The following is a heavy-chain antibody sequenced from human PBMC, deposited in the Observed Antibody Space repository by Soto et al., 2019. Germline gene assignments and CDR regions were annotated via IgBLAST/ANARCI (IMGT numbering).Heavy chain of an antibody. V-gene: IGHV3-30*04. Sequence: GGSLRLSCGASGFTFSYYAMHWVRQAPCKGLEWLAVISSDGRNKNHADSVKGRFTISRDNSKNTLYLQMNSLRAEDTAVYYCAKDGGELPDAIFDYWGQGTLVTVS. J-gene: IGHJ4*02. CDR3: AKDGGELPDAIFDY. CDR2: ISSDGRNK. D-gene: IGHD1-26*01. CDR1: GFTFSYYA.